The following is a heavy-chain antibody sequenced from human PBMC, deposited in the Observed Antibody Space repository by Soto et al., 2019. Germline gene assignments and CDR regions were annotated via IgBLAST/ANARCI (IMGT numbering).Heavy chain of an antibody. CDR3: AKAVVSGYFDWLLTDY. Sequence: GGSLRLSCAASGFTFSSYAMSWVRQAPGKGLEWVSAISGSGGSTYYADSVKGRFTISRDNSKNTLYLQMNSLRAEDTAVYYCAKAVVSGYFDWLLTDYWGQGTLVTVSS. D-gene: IGHD3-9*01. CDR1: GFTFSSYA. CDR2: ISGSGGST. J-gene: IGHJ4*02. V-gene: IGHV3-23*01.